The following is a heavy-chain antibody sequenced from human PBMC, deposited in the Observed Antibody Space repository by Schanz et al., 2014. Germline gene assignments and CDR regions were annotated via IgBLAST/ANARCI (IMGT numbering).Heavy chain of an antibody. Sequence: QVHLVQSGSEVKKPGASVKVSCKVSGNTITKFAMHWVRQAPGKGLEWMGGFDPEDGQTFYAQNIQGRATMTEDTSTDTAYMELRSLTSEDTAVYYCAFLEWILPGMDVWGQGTTVIVSS. J-gene: IGHJ6*02. V-gene: IGHV1-24*01. D-gene: IGHD3-3*01. CDR3: AFLEWILPGMDV. CDR1: GNTITKFA. CDR2: FDPEDGQT.